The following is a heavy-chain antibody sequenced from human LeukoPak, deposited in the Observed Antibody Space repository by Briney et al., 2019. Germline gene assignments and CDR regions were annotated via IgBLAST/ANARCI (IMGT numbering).Heavy chain of an antibody. Sequence: GGSLRLSCAASGFTFSTYYMHWVRQAPGKGLVWVSRINSDGSTTSHADSVKGRFTISRDNAKNTLYLQMDSLRAEDTAVYFCARGVHYGSDYWGQGTLVTVSS. J-gene: IGHJ4*02. V-gene: IGHV3-74*01. CDR1: GFTFSTYY. CDR3: ARGVHYGSDY. CDR2: INSDGSTT. D-gene: IGHD4-17*01.